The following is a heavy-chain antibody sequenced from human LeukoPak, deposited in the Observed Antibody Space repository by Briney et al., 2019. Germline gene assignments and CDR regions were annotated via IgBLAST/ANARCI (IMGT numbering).Heavy chain of an antibody. CDR1: GFTFSSYA. V-gene: IGHV3-23*01. Sequence: GGSLRLSCAASGFTFSSYAMSWVRRAPGKGLKWVSAISGSGGSTYYADSVKGRFTISRDNSKNTLYLQMNSLRAEDTAVYYCAKSLGYCSSTSCPGAYYFDYWGQGTLVTVSS. D-gene: IGHD2-2*03. CDR2: ISGSGGST. J-gene: IGHJ4*02. CDR3: AKSLGYCSSTSCPGAYYFDY.